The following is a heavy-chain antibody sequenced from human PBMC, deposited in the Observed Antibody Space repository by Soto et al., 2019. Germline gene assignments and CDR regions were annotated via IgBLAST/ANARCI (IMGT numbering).Heavy chain of an antibody. Sequence: SETLSLTCTVSGGSISSYYWSWIRQPPGKGLEWIGYIYYSGSTNYNPSLKSRVTISVDTSKNQFSLKLSSVTAADTAVYYCARVAYCGGDCYPYYFDYWGQGTLVTVSS. D-gene: IGHD2-21*02. CDR2: IYYSGST. CDR1: GGSISSYY. CDR3: ARVAYCGGDCYPYYFDY. J-gene: IGHJ4*02. V-gene: IGHV4-59*01.